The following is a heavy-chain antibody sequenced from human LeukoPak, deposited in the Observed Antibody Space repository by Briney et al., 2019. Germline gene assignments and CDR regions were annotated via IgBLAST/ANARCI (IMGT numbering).Heavy chain of an antibody. CDR2: IWHDASNT. V-gene: IGHV3-33*01. Sequence: GGSLRLSCAASGFPFGSYGMHWVRQAPGKGLESVAVIWHDASNTHYVESVRGRFTISRDNSKNMLYLQLNSLRAEDTAVYFSARAGPQGFGVDVWGQGTTVIVSS. CDR3: ARAGPQGFGVDV. J-gene: IGHJ6*02. CDR1: GFPFGSYG.